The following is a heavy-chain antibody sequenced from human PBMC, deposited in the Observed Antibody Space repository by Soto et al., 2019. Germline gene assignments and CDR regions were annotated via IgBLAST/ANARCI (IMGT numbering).Heavy chain of an antibody. CDR1: GGTFSSYA. CDR2: IIPIFGTA. D-gene: IGHD3-22*01. CDR3: ARASPSDSSGYYYSQNAFDI. J-gene: IGHJ3*02. V-gene: IGHV1-69*13. Sequence: GASVKVSCKASGGTFSSYAISWVRQAPGQGLEWMGGIIPIFGTANYAQKFQGRVTITADESTSTAYMELSSLRSEDTAVYYCARASPSDSSGYYYSQNAFDIWGQGTMVTVSS.